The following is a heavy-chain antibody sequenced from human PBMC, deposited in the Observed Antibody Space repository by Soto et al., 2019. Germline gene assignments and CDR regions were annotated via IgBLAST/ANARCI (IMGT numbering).Heavy chain of an antibody. Sequence: QVQLVQSGADVKKPGSSVKVSCKTSGGPFGSSAISWVRQAPAQGLEWMGEIIPVFGKANYAQNFQGRLTISAEERTGTVFMQLSSLRSEDTAVYFCAKLRRDWGDAFDLWGLGTFVPVSS. CDR2: IIPVFGKA. V-gene: IGHV1-69*01. D-gene: IGHD3-16*01. CDR1: GGPFGSSA. CDR3: AKLRRDWGDAFDL. J-gene: IGHJ3*01.